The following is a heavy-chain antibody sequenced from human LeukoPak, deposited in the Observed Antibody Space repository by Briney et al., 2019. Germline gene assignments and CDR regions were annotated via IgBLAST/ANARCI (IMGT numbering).Heavy chain of an antibody. CDR2: IHFSGST. CDR1: DASIGGYY. CDR3: ARDLGGIYFDY. D-gene: IGHD1-26*01. V-gene: IGHV4-59*01. Sequence: SETLSPTCTVSDASIGGYYWSWIRQPPGKGLEWIGSIHFSGSTNYNPSLRSRVTISVDTSKNQLSLKLSSVTAADTAVYYCARDLGGIYFDYWGQGTLVTVSS. J-gene: IGHJ4*02.